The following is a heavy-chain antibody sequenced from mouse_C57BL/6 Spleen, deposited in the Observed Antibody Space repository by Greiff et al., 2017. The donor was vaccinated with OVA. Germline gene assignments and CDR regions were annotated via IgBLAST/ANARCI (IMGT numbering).Heavy chain of an antibody. J-gene: IGHJ1*03. Sequence: VQLKESGPGLVKPSQSLSLTCSVTGYSITSGYYWNWIRQFPGNHLECMGYISYDGSNNYNPSLKNRISITRDTSKNQFFLKLNSVTTEDTATYYCAYSSSYDWYFDVWGTGTTVTVSS. D-gene: IGHD1-1*01. CDR3: AYSSSYDWYFDV. CDR2: ISYDGSN. V-gene: IGHV3-6*01. CDR1: GYSITSGYY.